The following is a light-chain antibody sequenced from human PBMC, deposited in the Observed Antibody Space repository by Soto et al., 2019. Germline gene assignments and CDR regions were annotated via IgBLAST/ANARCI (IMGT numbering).Light chain of an antibody. J-gene: IGKJ5*01. Sequence: DIVMTQSPLSLGVTPGELASISLRSSQSLLYSDGDNYLDWYLQKKGQSPQLXIYLASNRASGVPARFSGSGYGTYFKLKISRVEAEDVGLYYCMQALQTPNTFGQGTRLEIK. CDR2: LAS. CDR3: MQALQTPNT. CDR1: QSLLYSDGDNY. V-gene: IGKV2-28*01.